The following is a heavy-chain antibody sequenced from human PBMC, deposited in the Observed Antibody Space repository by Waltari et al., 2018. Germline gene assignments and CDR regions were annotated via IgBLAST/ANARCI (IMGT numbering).Heavy chain of an antibody. V-gene: IGHV4-39*01. J-gene: IGHJ5*02. Sequence: QLQLQESGPGLVKPSETLSLTCTVSGGSISRSSYYWGWIRQSPGKGLEWIGSIYYSGRIDYKPTLKSRVTISGDTSKNQFSLELTSVTAADTAVYYCARHWKKSGYRFDPWGQGTLVTVSS. CDR3: ARHWKKSGYRFDP. CDR1: GGSISRSSYY. CDR2: IYYSGRI. D-gene: IGHD5-12*01.